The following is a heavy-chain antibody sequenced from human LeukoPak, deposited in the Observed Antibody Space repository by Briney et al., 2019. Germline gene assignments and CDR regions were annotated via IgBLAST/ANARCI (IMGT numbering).Heavy chain of an antibody. Sequence: GGSLRLSCAASGSTFSIYNMNWVRQAPGKGLEWVSSISSSSSYIYYADSVKGRFTISRDNAKSSLYLQMNSLRAEDTAVYYCARLTTTVTTPFDYWGQGTLVTVSS. CDR3: ARLTTTVTTPFDY. CDR2: ISSSSSYI. J-gene: IGHJ4*02. D-gene: IGHD4-17*01. CDR1: GSTFSIYN. V-gene: IGHV3-21*01.